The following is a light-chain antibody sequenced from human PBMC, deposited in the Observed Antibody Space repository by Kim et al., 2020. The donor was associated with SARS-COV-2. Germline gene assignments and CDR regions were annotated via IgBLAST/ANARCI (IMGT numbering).Light chain of an antibody. Sequence: VSPGERATLSCRASRTLSTNYFAWYQQKPGQTPKLLIYDTSNRATGIPDRFSGSGSGTDFTLTISRLEPEDFAVYYCQQYHSSVTFGGGTKVDIK. J-gene: IGKJ4*01. CDR2: DTS. CDR3: QQYHSSVT. CDR1: RTLSTNY. V-gene: IGKV3-20*01.